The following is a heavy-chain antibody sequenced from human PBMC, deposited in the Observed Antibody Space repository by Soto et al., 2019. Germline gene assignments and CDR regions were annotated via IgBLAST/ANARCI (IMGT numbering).Heavy chain of an antibody. J-gene: IGHJ6*03. D-gene: IGHD3-3*01. CDR1: GYTFTSYA. CDR3: ARDRAESGYYISLGYYYYMDV. CDR2: INAGNGNT. Sequence: ASVKVSCKASGYTFTSYAMHWVRQAPGQRLEWMGWINAGNGNTKYSQKFQGRVTITRDTSASTAYMELSSLRSEDTAVYYCARDRAESGYYISLGYYYYMDVWGKGTTVTVSS. V-gene: IGHV1-3*01.